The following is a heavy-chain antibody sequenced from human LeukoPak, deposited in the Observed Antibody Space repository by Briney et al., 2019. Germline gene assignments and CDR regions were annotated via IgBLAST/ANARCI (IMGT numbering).Heavy chain of an antibody. CDR3: AKSTTVDTAMVSYYYYYMDV. V-gene: IGHV3-23*01. CDR1: GFTFSSYG. J-gene: IGHJ6*03. CDR2: ISGSGGST. D-gene: IGHD5-18*01. Sequence: GGSLRLSCAASGFTFSSYGMSWVRQAPGKGLEWVSAISGSGGSTYYADSVKGRFTISRDNSKNTLYLQMNSLRAEDTAVYYCAKSTTVDTAMVSYYYYYMDVWGKGTTVTISS.